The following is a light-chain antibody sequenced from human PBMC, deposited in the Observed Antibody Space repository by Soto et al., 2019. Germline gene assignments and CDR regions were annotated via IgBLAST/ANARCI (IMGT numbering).Light chain of an antibody. Sequence: EIVLTPSPVTLSLSPGERATLSCRASQSVSSRLAWYQHKPGQAPRLLISGASSRATGIPDRFSGSGSGTDFTLTISRLEPEDFALYYCQQYDGSPITFGEGARLEIK. CDR1: QSVSSR. CDR3: QQYDGSPIT. J-gene: IGKJ5*01. CDR2: GAS. V-gene: IGKV3-20*01.